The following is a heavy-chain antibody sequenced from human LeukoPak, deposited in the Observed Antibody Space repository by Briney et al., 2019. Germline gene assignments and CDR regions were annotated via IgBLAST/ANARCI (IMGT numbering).Heavy chain of an antibody. CDR3: AKDSHYALGSSLDY. Sequence: GGSLRLSCAASGFTFSSYWMTWVRQAPGKGLEWVANIREDGGDEYYVDSVKGRFTISRDNAKKSLYLQMNSLRAEDTALYYCAKDSHYALGSSLDYWGQGTLVTVSS. CDR2: IREDGGDE. V-gene: IGHV3-7*03. D-gene: IGHD3-10*01. J-gene: IGHJ4*02. CDR1: GFTFSSYW.